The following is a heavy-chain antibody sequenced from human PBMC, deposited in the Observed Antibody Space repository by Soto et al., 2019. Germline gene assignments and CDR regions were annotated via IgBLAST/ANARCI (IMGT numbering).Heavy chain of an antibody. CDR2: TYYRSKWYN. CDR3: ARALVVVPDAVRGVPAVSNWFDP. Sequence: PSQTLSLTCAISGDSVSSNSAAWNWIRQSPSRGLEWLGRTYYRSKWYNDYAVSVKSRITINPDTSKNQFSLQLNSVTPEDTAVYYCARALVVVPDAVRGVPAVSNWFDPWGQGTLVTVSS. V-gene: IGHV6-1*01. D-gene: IGHD2-2*01. J-gene: IGHJ5*02. CDR1: GDSVSSNSAA.